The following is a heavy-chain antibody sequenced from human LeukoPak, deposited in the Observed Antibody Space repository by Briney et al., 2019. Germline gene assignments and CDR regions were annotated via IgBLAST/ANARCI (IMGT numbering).Heavy chain of an antibody. J-gene: IGHJ6*04. CDR3: ARRYYSGGSCYMRGYYGMDV. Sequence: SETLSLTCAVSNGSFSAYYWRWIRQSPGKGLQWIGEISHSGSTNYNPSLKLRVSISLDTSKNQFSLRLSSASAADTAVFFCARRYYSGGSCYMRGYYGMDVWATGTTVIISS. D-gene: IGHD2-15*01. CDR2: ISHSGST. CDR1: NGSFSAYY. V-gene: IGHV4-34*01.